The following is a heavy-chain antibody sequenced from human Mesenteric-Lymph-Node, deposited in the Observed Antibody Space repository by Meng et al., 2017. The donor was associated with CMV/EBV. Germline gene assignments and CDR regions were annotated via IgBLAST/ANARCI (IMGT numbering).Heavy chain of an antibody. CDR2: ISYSGST. CDR3: ARGGNFWDY. D-gene: IGHD3-3*01. CDR1: GGSISSYY. J-gene: IGHJ4*02. Sequence: ESLKISCTVSGGSISSYYWSWIRQPPGKGLEWIAYISYSGSTNYSPSLKSRVTISVDTSKNQFSLKLTSVTAADTAIYYCARGGNFWDYWGQGTLVTVSS. V-gene: IGHV4-59*01.